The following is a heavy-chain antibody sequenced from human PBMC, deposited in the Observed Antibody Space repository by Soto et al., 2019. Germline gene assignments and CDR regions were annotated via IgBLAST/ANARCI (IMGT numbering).Heavy chain of an antibody. J-gene: IGHJ6*02. CDR3: ARAGYRSGWYDRDALSF. CDR2: INAGNSNT. CDR1: GYTFTGYY. D-gene: IGHD6-19*01. V-gene: IGHV1-3*01. Sequence: VKVSCKASGYTFTGYYMHWVRQAPGQGLEWMGWINAGNSNTKYSQRFQGRVTISRDTSASTVYMELSSLGSEDTAVYYCARAGYRSGWYDRDALSFWARGSSVTVSS.